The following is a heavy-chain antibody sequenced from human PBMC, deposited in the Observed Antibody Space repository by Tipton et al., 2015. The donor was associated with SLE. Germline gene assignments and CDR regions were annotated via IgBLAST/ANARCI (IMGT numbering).Heavy chain of an antibody. CDR2: IYYTGGT. D-gene: IGHD1-26*01. CDR1: GGSMKSYY. J-gene: IGHJ4*02. V-gene: IGHV4-59*01. Sequence: GLVKPSETLSLTCTVSGGSMKSYYWSWIRQTPGKGLEWIAYIYYTGGTNYNDSLKSRVTIFVDTSKNQFTLQLSSVTAADTAVYYCARVDSGNLLFDFWGQGTLVTVSS. CDR3: ARVDSGNLLFDF.